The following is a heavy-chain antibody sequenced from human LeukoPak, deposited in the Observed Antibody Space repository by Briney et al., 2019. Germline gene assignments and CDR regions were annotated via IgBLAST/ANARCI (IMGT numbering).Heavy chain of an antibody. V-gene: IGHV5-51*01. CDR3: ARHGAVAGTSRGDFDY. D-gene: IGHD6-19*01. CDR1: GYNFNSYW. CDR2: IYPGDSDT. J-gene: IGHJ4*02. Sequence: GESLKISCKGSGYNFNSYWIGWVRQMPGKGLEWMGIIYPGDSDTRYSPSFQGQVTISADKSIRTAYLQWSSLKASDTAMYYCARHGAVAGTSRGDFDYWGQGTLVTVSS.